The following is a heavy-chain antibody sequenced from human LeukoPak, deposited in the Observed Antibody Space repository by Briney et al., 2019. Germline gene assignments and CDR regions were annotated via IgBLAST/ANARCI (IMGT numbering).Heavy chain of an antibody. V-gene: IGHV3-7*01. CDR3: AREKSNWGYDY. D-gene: IGHD7-27*01. J-gene: IGHJ4*02. CDR2: IKQDGSEK. CDR1: GFTFSDYR. Sequence: PGGSLRLSCAASGFTFSDYRMSWVRQAPGKGLEWVANIKQDGSEKDYADSVKGRFTIARDNAQNSLYLHMNSLRADDTAVYYCAREKSNWGYDYWGQGTLVTVSS.